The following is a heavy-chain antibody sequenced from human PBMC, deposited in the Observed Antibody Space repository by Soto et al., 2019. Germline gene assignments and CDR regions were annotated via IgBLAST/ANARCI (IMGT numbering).Heavy chain of an antibody. CDR3: ATTGNYGSGTSFRVDY. J-gene: IGHJ4*02. Sequence: ASVKVSCKASGYTFTGYYVHWVLQAPGEGLEWMGWINPNNGGTVYAQKFQGRVTMTRDTSISTAYMDLSSLRFDDTAVYYCATTGNYGSGTSFRVDYWGQGTLVTVSS. V-gene: IGHV1-2*02. D-gene: IGHD3-10*01. CDR2: INPNNGGT. CDR1: GYTFTGYY.